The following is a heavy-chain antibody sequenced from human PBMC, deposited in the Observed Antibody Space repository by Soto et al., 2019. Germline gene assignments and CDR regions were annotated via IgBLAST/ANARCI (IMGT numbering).Heavy chain of an antibody. CDR1: GASFTDGSLF. D-gene: IGHD3-22*01. V-gene: IGHV4-39*01. J-gene: IGHJ2*01. Sequence: ETLSLTCTVSGASFTDGSLFWGWIRRSPGKGVEWIASTYIGGMTYYNPSLRSRVTISVDTSKSQFSLKLSSVTAADTAVYYCVRRSGDYDSSGYHDNWYFDLWGRGTLVTVSS. CDR2: TYIGGMT. CDR3: VRRSGDYDSSGYHDNWYFDL.